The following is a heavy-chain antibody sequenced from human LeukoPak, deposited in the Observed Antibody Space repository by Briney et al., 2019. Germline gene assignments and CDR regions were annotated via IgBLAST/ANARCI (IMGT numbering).Heavy chain of an antibody. CDR2: ISSSSSSTI. V-gene: IGHV3-48*01. J-gene: IGHJ4*02. D-gene: IGHD2-15*01. CDR1: GFTFSSYS. CDR3: ARGVLHCSGGSCYFGDYFDY. Sequence: GGSLRLSCAASGFTFSSYSMNWVRQAPGKGLEWVSYISSSSSSTIYYADSVKGRFTISRDNAKNSLYLQMNSLRAEDTAVYYCARGVLHCSGGSCYFGDYFDYWGQGTLVTVSS.